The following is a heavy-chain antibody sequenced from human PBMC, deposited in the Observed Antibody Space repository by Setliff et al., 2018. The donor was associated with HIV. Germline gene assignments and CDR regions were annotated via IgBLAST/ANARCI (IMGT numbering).Heavy chain of an antibody. CDR1: GLTVTNNY. V-gene: IGHV3-66*01. Sequence: PGGSLRLSCEASGLTVTNNYMSWVRQAPGKGLEWVSVIYSGGNKFYADSVKGRFTISRDNSKNTVYLQMNSLRAEDTAVYYCAREASRSNGYSYDLWGRGTLVTVSS. CDR2: IYSGGNK. J-gene: IGHJ2*01. D-gene: IGHD3-16*01. CDR3: AREASRSNGYSYDL.